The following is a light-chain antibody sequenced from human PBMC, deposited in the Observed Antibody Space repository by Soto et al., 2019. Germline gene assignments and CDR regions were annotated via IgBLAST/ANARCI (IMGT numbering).Light chain of an antibody. CDR1: QSLLHNNGYNY. CDR3: MQTLQTWT. Sequence: DIVMTQSPLSLPVTPGEPASISCRSSQSLLHNNGYNYLDWYLQKPGQSPQLLIYLGSNRASGVPDRFSGRGSGTDFTLKSSRVEAEDVGVYYCMQTLQTWTFGQGTKVEIK. V-gene: IGKV2-28*01. J-gene: IGKJ1*01. CDR2: LGS.